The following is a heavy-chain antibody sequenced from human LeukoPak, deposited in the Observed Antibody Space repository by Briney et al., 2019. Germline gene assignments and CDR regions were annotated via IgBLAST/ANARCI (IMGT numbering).Heavy chain of an antibody. CDR2: IYTSGNT. CDR3: AGDPLTFYYMDV. J-gene: IGHJ6*03. CDR1: GGSISSGSYY. V-gene: IGHV4-61*02. Sequence: SETLSLTCTVSGGSISSGSYYWTWIRQPAGKGLEWIGRIYTSGNTNYNPSLKSRVTISVDTSKNQFSLKLSSVTAADTAVYYCAGDPLTFYYMDVWGKGTTVTVSS.